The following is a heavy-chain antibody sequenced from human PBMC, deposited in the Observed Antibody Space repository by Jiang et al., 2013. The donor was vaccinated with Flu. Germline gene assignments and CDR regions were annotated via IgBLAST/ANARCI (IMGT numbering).Heavy chain of an antibody. J-gene: IGHJ2*01. CDR3: ARVGDYGDYVGDWYFDL. V-gene: IGHV3-66*02. D-gene: IGHD4-17*01. CDR2: IYSGGST. CDR1: GFTVSSNY. Sequence: GLVQPGGSLRLSCAASGFTVSSNYMSWVRQAPGKGLEWVSVIYSGGSTYYADSVKGRFTISRDNSKNTLYLQMNSLRAEDTAVYYCARVGDYGDYVGDWYFDLWGRGTPGHCLL.